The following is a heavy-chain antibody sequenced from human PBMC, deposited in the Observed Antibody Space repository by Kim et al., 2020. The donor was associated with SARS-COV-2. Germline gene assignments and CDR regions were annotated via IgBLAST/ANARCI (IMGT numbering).Heavy chain of an antibody. D-gene: IGHD3-22*01. CDR1: GFTFSSYS. CDR3: ALTTMIVVDLDEEY. CDR2: ISSSSSYI. Sequence: GGSLRLSCAASGFTFSSYSMNWVRQAPGKGLEWVSSISSSSSYIYYADSVKGRFTISRDNAKNSLYLQMNSLRAEDTAVYYCALTTMIVVDLDEEYWGQGTLVTVSS. J-gene: IGHJ4*02. V-gene: IGHV3-21*01.